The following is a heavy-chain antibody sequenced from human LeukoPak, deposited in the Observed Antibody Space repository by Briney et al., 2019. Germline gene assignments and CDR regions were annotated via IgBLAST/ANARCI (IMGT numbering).Heavy chain of an antibody. Sequence: GGSLRLSCAASGFTFSSYWMSWVRQAPGKGLEWVANIKQDGSEKYYVDSVKGRFTISRDNAKNSLYLQMNSLRAEDTAVYYCASDGDAYGSGSYHGPYYFDYWGQGTLVTVSS. J-gene: IGHJ4*02. CDR3: ASDGDAYGSGSYHGPYYFDY. V-gene: IGHV3-7*01. CDR2: IKQDGSEK. CDR1: GFTFSSYW. D-gene: IGHD3-10*01.